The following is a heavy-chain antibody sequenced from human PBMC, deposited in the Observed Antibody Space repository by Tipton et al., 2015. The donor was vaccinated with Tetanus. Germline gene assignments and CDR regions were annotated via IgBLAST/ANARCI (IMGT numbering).Heavy chain of an antibody. J-gene: IGHJ5*02. CDR1: GGSISDKKYY. D-gene: IGHD5-18*01. CDR2: VYFEGST. Sequence: TLSLTCSVSGGSISDKKYYWGWIRQSPGKGLEWIASVYFEGSTYYSPSLKSRVIIAVDTAQNLFSLRLSSVTAADTAVYYCARHLYGYWSDPWGQGAQVTVSS. V-gene: IGHV4-39*01. CDR3: ARHLYGYWSDP.